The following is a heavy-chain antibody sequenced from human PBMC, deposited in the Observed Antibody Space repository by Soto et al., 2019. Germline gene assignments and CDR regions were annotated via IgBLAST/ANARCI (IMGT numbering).Heavy chain of an antibody. J-gene: IGHJ4*02. D-gene: IGHD6-6*01. Sequence: SETLSLTCAVYDRSLSGYYWSWIRQPPGKGLEWIGNIYYSGNTYYNPSLKSRLIISVDTFKNQFSLKLSSVTAADTAVYYCARHLGDSSSSWPYYFDYWGQGTLVTVSS. CDR2: IYYSGNT. V-gene: IGHV4-34*01. CDR3: ARHLGDSSSSWPYYFDY. CDR1: DRSLSGYY.